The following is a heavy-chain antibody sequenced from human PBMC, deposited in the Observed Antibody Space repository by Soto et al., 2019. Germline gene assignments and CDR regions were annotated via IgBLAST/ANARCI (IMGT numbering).Heavy chain of an antibody. V-gene: IGHV4-34*01. CDR2: INHSGST. D-gene: IGHD3-9*01. CDR1: GGSFSGYY. CDR3: ATGILTIDY. J-gene: IGHJ4*02. Sequence: SETLSLTCAVYGGSFSGYYWSWIRQPPGKGLEWIGEINHSGSTNYNPSLKSRVTISVDTSKNQFSLKLSSVTAADTAVYYCATGILTIDYWGQGTLVTVSS.